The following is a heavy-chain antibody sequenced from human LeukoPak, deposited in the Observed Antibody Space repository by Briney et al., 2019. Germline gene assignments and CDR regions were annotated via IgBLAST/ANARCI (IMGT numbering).Heavy chain of an antibody. CDR2: INHSGNT. D-gene: IGHD3-10*01. V-gene: IGHV4-34*01. Sequence: SETLSLTCAVYGDSFSDYNWSWVRQPPGKGLEWIGQINHSGNTKYNPSLESRITISVDTSRDQFSLKMTSVTAADTAVYYCARGVPGLWGQGTLVTVSS. CDR3: ARGVPGL. J-gene: IGHJ4*02. CDR1: GDSFSDYN.